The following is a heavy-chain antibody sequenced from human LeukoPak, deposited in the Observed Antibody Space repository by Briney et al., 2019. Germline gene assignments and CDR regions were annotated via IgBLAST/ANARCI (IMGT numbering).Heavy chain of an antibody. CDR3: ASSPRLGYCSSTSCYTLAEYFQH. CDR2: IYTSGST. Sequence: SETLSLTCTVSGGSISSYYWSWIRQPAGKGLEWIGRIYTSGSTNYNPSLKSRVTMSVDTSKNQFSLKLSSVTAADTAVYYCASSPRLGYCSSTSCYTLAEYFQHWGQGTLVTVSS. J-gene: IGHJ1*01. D-gene: IGHD2-2*02. V-gene: IGHV4-4*07. CDR1: GGSISSYY.